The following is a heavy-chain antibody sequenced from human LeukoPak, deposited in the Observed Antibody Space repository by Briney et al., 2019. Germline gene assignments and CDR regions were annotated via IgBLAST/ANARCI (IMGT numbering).Heavy chain of an antibody. V-gene: IGHV3-7*01. CDR3: VTDQTGRHPYFFDY. CDR1: GFSFSSYT. J-gene: IGHJ4*02. Sequence: PGGSLRLSCSASGFSFSSYTMTWVRQVPGKGLEWVANIKEDGSEIYYVDAVKGRFSISRDNAKTSLQMHSLSVADTGLYYCVTDQTGRHPYFFDYWGQGTLVTVSS. CDR2: IKEDGSEI. D-gene: IGHD3-10*01.